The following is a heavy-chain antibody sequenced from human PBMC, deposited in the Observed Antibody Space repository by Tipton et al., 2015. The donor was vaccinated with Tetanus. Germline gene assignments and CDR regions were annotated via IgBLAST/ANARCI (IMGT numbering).Heavy chain of an antibody. J-gene: IGHJ4*02. D-gene: IGHD3-10*01. CDR3: AGGQGRGARGWTYFDF. V-gene: IGHV4-31*03. CDR2: IYYSGST. CDR1: GGSISSGGYY. Sequence: TLSLTCTVSGGSISSGGYYWSWIRQHPGKGLEWIGDIYYSGSTYYNPSLKSRVTISVDTSKNQFSLKLNSVTAADTAVDYCAGGQGRGARGWTYFDFWGLGPLVPVSP.